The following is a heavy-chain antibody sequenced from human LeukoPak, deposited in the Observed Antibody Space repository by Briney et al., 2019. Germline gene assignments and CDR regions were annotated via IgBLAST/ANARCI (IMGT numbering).Heavy chain of an antibody. CDR1: GGSISSGSYY. CDR3: ARDDYGDHRGYFDY. CDR2: IYTSGST. Sequence: SETLSLTCTVSGGSISSGSYYWSWIRQPAGKGLEWIGRIYTSGSTNYNPSLKSRVTISVDTSKNQFSLKLSSVTAADTAVYYCARDDYGDHRGYFDYWGQGTLVTVSS. D-gene: IGHD4-17*01. V-gene: IGHV4-61*02. J-gene: IGHJ4*02.